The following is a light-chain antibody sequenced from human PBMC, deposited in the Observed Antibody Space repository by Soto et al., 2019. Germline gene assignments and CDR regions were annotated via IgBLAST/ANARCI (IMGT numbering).Light chain of an antibody. J-gene: IGKJ4*01. V-gene: IGKV1-5*01. CDR3: QQLASYVPLT. CDR2: DAS. CDR1: QTISSW. Sequence: DIQMTQSPSTLSGSVGDRVTITCRASQTISSWLAWYQQRPGKAPNLLIYDASTLHSGVPSRFSGSGSGTEFTLTISSLQPEDFATYYCQQLASYVPLTFGGGTKVQIK.